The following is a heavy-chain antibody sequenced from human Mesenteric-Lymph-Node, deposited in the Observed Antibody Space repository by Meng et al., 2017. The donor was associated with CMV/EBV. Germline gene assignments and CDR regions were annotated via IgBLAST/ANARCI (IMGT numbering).Heavy chain of an antibody. Sequence: GASLKISCAASDIIVSGNYMTWVRHAPGKGLEWVSVIYSGGDTYYADTVQGRFTIPRDNSKNTLYLQMNSLRAEDTAVYYCASALSSSWYVPRVYAVDVWGQGTTVTVSS. D-gene: IGHD6-13*01. CDR1: DIIVSGNY. V-gene: IGHV3-53*01. CDR2: IYSGGDT. J-gene: IGHJ6*02. CDR3: ASALSSSWYVPRVYAVDV.